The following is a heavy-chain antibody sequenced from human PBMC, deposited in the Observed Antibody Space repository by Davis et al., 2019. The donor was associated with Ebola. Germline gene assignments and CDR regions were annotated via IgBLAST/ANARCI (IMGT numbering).Heavy chain of an antibody. Sequence: HTGGSLRLSCAASGFSFSKYWMDWVRQVPGKGLVWVARINGDGRTTTYADSVKGRFTISRDNAMGTVDLQMNGLRVEDTAVYYCVREGWLPHFDYWGQGARITVSS. J-gene: IGHJ4*02. CDR3: VREGWLPHFDY. CDR2: INGDGRTT. CDR1: GFSFSKYW. V-gene: IGHV3-74*01. D-gene: IGHD5-12*01.